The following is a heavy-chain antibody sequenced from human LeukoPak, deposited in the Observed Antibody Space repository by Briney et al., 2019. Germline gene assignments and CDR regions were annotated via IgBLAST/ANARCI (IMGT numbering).Heavy chain of an antibody. CDR1: GDSVSSDSAT. J-gene: IGHJ4*02. CDR2: TYYRSEWHK. V-gene: IGHV6-1*01. Sequence: SQTLSLTCAISGDSVSSDSATWNWTRHSPSRGLVWLGRTYYRSEWHKDYAVSVKSRITINPDTPKNQLSLQLNSVTPEDTAVYYCARGRSDYYFDYWGQGTLVTVSS. D-gene: IGHD2-21*02. CDR3: ARGRSDYYFDY.